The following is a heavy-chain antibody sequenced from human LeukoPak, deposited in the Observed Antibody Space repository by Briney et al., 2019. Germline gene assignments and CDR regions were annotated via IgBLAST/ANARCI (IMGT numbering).Heavy chain of an antibody. V-gene: IGHV3-48*04. D-gene: IGHD3-22*01. Sequence: GGSLRLSCAASGFTFSTYKMNWVRQAPGKGLEWVSYITSGSTTTYYADSVKGRFTISRDNAKNSLYLQMNSLRAEDTAVYYCARESSGYFYWGQGTLVTVSS. CDR2: ITSGSTTT. J-gene: IGHJ4*02. CDR3: ARESSGYFY. CDR1: GFTFSTYK.